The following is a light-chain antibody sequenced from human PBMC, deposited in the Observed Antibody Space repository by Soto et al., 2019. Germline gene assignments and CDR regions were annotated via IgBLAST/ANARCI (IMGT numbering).Light chain of an antibody. J-gene: IGLJ1*01. V-gene: IGLV2-14*01. CDR2: QVT. Sequence: QSALTQPASVSGSPGQSITISCTGTSTDVGDSNHVSWYQHHPGKAPKLMIYQVTNRPSGVSNRFSGSRSGNTASLTISGLQAEDEADYYCSSYTDSSNYVFGTGTKVTVL. CDR3: SSYTDSSNYV. CDR1: STDVGDSNH.